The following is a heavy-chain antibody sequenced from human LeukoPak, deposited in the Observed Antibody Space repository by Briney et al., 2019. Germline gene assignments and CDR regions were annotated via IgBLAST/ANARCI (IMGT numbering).Heavy chain of an antibody. Sequence: GGSLRLSCAASGFTFSSYGMHWVRQAPGKGLEWVAVLSYDGSNKYYADSVKGRFTISRDNSKNTLYLQMNSLRAEDTAVYYCTRESGSGNYYYDYWGQGTLVTVSS. CDR2: LSYDGSNK. D-gene: IGHD3-10*01. V-gene: IGHV3-30*03. J-gene: IGHJ4*02. CDR1: GFTFSSYG. CDR3: TRESGSGNYYYDY.